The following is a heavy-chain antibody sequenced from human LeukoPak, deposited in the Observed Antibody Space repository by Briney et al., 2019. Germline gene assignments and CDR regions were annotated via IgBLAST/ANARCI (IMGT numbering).Heavy chain of an antibody. Sequence: QPGGSLRLSRAASGFSFGIFEMNWVRQAPGKGLEWVSHISSSGTTIFYADSVEGRFTISRDNAKNSLYLQMNSLRAEDTAVYYCAREGIVGAIEFDPWGQGTLVTVSS. CDR1: GFSFGIFE. CDR2: ISSSGTTI. V-gene: IGHV3-48*03. D-gene: IGHD1-26*01. J-gene: IGHJ5*02. CDR3: AREGIVGAIEFDP.